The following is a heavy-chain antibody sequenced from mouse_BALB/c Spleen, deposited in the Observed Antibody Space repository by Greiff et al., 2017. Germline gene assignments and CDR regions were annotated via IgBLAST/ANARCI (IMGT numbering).Heavy chain of an antibody. CDR2: IWGDGST. Sequence: VQGVESGPGLVAPSQSLSITCTVSGFSLTGYGVNWVRQPPGKGLEWLGMIWGDGSTDYNSALKSRLSISKDNSKSQDFLKMNSLQTDDTARYYCARVEEYGNDYAMDYWGQGTSVTVSS. J-gene: IGHJ4*01. V-gene: IGHV2-6-7*01. D-gene: IGHD2-10*02. CDR1: GFSLTGYG. CDR3: ARVEEYGNDYAMDY.